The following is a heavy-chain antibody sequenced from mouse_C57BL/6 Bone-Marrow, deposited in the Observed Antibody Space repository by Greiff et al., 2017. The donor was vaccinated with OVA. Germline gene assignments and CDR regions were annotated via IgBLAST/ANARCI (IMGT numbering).Heavy chain of an antibody. Sequence: VKVVESGEGLVKPGGSLKLSCAASGFTFSSYAMSWVRQTPEKRLEWVAYISSGGDYIYYADTVKGRFTISRDNARNTLYLQMSSLKSEDTAMYYCTSSLLWLRRGYYAMDYWGQGTSVTVSS. D-gene: IGHD2-9*01. CDR1: GFTFSSYA. J-gene: IGHJ4*01. V-gene: IGHV5-9-1*02. CDR2: ISSGGDYI. CDR3: TSSLLWLRRGYYAMDY.